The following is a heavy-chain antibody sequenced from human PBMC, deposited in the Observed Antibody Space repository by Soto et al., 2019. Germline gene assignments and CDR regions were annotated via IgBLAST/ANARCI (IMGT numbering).Heavy chain of an antibody. V-gene: IGHV3-7*01. D-gene: IGHD6-19*01. CDR1: GFTFSTFW. J-gene: IGHJ4*02. CDR2: IKLDGSEK. Sequence: EVQLVESGGGLVQPGGSLRLSCAAAGFTFSTFWMSWVRQAPGKGLEWVANIKLDGSEKYYADSVKGRFTISRDNAKNSLFLRVNSLRAEDTAVYFCARVAVAGSENPCYFDFWGQGILVTVSS. CDR3: ARVAVAGSENPCYFDF.